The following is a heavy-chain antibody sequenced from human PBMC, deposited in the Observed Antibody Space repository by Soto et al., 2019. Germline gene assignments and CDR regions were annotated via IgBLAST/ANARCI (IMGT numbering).Heavy chain of an antibody. D-gene: IGHD6-13*01. CDR1: GGRFSKHP. V-gene: IGHV1-69*01. Sequence: QVQLVQSGSEVKMSGSSVKVSCKASGGRFSKHPIKWVRQAPGQGSEGMGGFIPMFGTTNYAQKFEGRVTISADESTSTAYMELSSLRSEDAAVYYCARAAIHGSSWYFWFDPWGQGTLVTFSS. CDR2: FIPMFGTT. J-gene: IGHJ5*02. CDR3: ARAAIHGSSWYFWFDP.